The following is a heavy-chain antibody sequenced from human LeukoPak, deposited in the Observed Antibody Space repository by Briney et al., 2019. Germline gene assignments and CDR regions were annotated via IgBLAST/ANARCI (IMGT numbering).Heavy chain of an antibody. V-gene: IGHV3-23*01. CDR2: ISGSDGST. J-gene: IGHJ4*02. CDR3: AKGVFGSITATAVNC. CDR1: GFTFSTYG. Sequence: GGSLRLSCAASGFTFSTYGMNWVRQAPGKGLEWVSSISGSDGSTYNADSVKGRFTISRENSRNMLYLQMSSLRAEDTAVYYCAKGVFGSITATAVNCWGQGTLVTVSS. D-gene: IGHD1-7*01.